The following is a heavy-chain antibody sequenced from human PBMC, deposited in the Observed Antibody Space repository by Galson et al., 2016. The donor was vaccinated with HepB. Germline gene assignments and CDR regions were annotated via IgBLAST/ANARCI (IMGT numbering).Heavy chain of an antibody. Sequence: SLRLSCAASGFRFSGYWMTWVRQTPGKGLEWVANTNQDESRKRYAESVKGRFTISRDNDNNLVSLQMNSLRAEDSAVYFCARDIAVLDYGANSLWTWGQGTLVTVSS. CDR2: TNQDESRK. J-gene: IGHJ4*02. CDR3: ARDIAVLDYGANSLWT. V-gene: IGHV3-7*03. D-gene: IGHD4-23*01. CDR1: GFRFSGYW.